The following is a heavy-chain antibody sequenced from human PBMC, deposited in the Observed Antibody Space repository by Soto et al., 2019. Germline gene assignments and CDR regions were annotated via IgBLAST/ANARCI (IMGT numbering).Heavy chain of an antibody. J-gene: IGHJ4*02. CDR2: ISYDGSNK. CDR1: GFTFSTYA. D-gene: IGHD5-12*01. Sequence: QVQLVESGGGVVQPGRSLRLSCAASGFTFSTYAMHWVRQAPGKGLEWVAMISYDGSNKYYADSVKGRFTISRDNSKNTLHLQMNSLRAEDTAVHYCAREYRGWYFDYWGQGTLVTVSS. CDR3: AREYRGWYFDY. V-gene: IGHV3-30-3*01.